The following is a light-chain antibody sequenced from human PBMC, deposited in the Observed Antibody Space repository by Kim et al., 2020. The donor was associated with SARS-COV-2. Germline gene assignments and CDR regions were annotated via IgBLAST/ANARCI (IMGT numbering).Light chain of an antibody. J-gene: IGKJ4*01. CDR2: AAS. Sequence: SVGETVTITCRASQSIHNYVNWYQHKPGQAPKVLIFAASSLQGGVPSRFRGSGSGTEFTLTISSLQREDFATYYCQQSYSTLPLSFGGGTKVDIK. CDR1: QSIHNY. V-gene: IGKV1-39*01. CDR3: QQSYSTLPLS.